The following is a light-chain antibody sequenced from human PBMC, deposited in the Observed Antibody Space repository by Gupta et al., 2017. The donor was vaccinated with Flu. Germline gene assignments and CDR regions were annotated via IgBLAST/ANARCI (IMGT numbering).Light chain of an antibody. V-gene: IGKV3-15*01. J-gene: IGKJ1*01. CDR1: QSVGSY. CDR3: QQYDNWPRT. Sequence: EIVMTQSPGTLSVSPGERATLSCRASQSVGSYLAWYQQKPGQAPRLLIFGASTRATGIPARFSGSGSGTGFTLTISSLQSEDIAVYYCQQYDNWPRTFGQGTKVEIK. CDR2: GAS.